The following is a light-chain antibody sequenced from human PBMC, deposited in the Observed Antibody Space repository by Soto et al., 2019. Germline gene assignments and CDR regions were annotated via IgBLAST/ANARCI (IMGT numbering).Light chain of an antibody. Sequence: EIVLTQSPGTLSLSPRERATLSCRASQRGSSRNFAWYQQKPGQAPRLLIYDASSRATGIPDRFSGSGSVTEFTLTINRLEPDDFAVYFCQQYSDLPYTFGQGTKLEVK. CDR3: QQYSDLPYT. V-gene: IGKV3-20*01. J-gene: IGKJ2*01. CDR1: QRGSSRN. CDR2: DAS.